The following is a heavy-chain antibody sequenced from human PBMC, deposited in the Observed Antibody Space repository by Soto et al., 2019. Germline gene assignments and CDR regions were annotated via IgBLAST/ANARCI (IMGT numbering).Heavy chain of an antibody. Sequence: SETLSLTCTVSGGSISSYYWSWIRQPPGKGLEWIGYIYYSGSTNYNPSLKSRVTISVDTSKNQFSLKLSSVTAADTAVYYCARDDGGYSYGFSYYGMDVWGQGTTVTVSS. CDR2: IYYSGST. V-gene: IGHV4-59*01. CDR3: ARDDGGYSYGFSYYGMDV. J-gene: IGHJ6*02. CDR1: GGSISSYY. D-gene: IGHD5-18*01.